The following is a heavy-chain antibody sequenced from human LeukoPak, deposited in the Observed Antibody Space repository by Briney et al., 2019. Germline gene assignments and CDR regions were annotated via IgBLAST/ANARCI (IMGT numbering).Heavy chain of an antibody. J-gene: IGHJ4*02. CDR2: ISSSSSYI. V-gene: IGHV3-21*01. Sequence: GGSLRLSCAASGFTFSSYSMNWVRQAPGKGLEWVSSISSSSSYIYYADSVKGRFTISRDNAKNSLYLQMNSLRAEDTAVYYCAKDGYYGSGSYYNGGLTHYYFDYWGQGTLVTVSS. CDR3: AKDGYYGSGSYYNGGLTHYYFDY. CDR1: GFTFSSYS. D-gene: IGHD3-10*01.